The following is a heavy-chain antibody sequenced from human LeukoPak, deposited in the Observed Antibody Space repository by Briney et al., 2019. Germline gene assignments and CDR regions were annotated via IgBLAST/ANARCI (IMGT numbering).Heavy chain of an antibody. CDR1: RLTLSSCA. J-gene: IGHJ4*02. Sequence: TGGSLRLSGSASRLTLSSCAMSWVRQAPGKGREWVSGISGSGDDTYYADSVKGRFTISRDNSKNTLYLQMSTLRAEDTAVYYCVKDDFADYWGQGILVTVSS. CDR3: VKDDFADY. CDR2: ISGSGDDT. V-gene: IGHV3-23*01. D-gene: IGHD2-21*02.